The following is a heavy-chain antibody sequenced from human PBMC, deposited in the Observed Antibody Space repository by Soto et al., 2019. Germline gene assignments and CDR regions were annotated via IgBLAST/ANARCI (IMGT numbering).Heavy chain of an antibody. Sequence: PSKPLPLTGAAFVASSSGYDWSWIRQPPGKGRDWIGVINPITITTSIPSLNTRVTISVHTSKIQFSLNLSSVLAADTAVYYFAMPEVAITAIGAFDTWGKETMFTVSS. D-gene: IGHD3-22*01. J-gene: IGHJ3*02. CDR1: VASSSGYD. V-gene: IGHV4-34*01. CDR2: INPITIT. CDR3: AMPEVAITAIGAFDT.